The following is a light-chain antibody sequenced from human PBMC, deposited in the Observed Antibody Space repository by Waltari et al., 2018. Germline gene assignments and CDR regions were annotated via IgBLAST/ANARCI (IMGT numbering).Light chain of an antibody. CDR2: DVL. Sequence: QSALTQPASVSGSPGQSITISCTGTSSDVGGYDYVSWYHQHPGKTPKVIIYDVLKRPSGVSNRFSGSKSGNTASLTISVLQAEDEADYYCSSYTSSSTWVFGGGTKLTVL. CDR1: SSDVGGYDY. J-gene: IGLJ3*02. V-gene: IGLV2-14*01. CDR3: SSYTSSSTWV.